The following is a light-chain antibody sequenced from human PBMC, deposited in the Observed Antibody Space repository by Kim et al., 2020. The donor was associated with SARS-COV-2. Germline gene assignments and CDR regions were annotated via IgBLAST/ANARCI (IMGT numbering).Light chain of an antibody. J-gene: IGLJ3*02. CDR1: KLGNKY. CDR3: QAWDNSIGV. CDR2: QDN. Sequence: SSELTQPPSVSVSPGQTASISCSGDKLGNKYACWYQQKPGQSPVLVIYQDNKRPSGIPERFSGSNSGNTATLTISGTQTMDEADYYCQAWDNSIGVFGGGTQLTVL. V-gene: IGLV3-1*01.